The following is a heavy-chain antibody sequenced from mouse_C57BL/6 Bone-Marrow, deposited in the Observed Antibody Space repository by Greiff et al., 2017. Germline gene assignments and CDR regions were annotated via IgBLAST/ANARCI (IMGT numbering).Heavy chain of an antibody. CDR2: ISSGSSTI. D-gene: IGHD4-1*01. CDR1: GFTFSDYG. CDR3: ARLNWVCAMYY. V-gene: IGHV5-17*01. Sequence: EVQRVESGGGLVKPGGSLKLSCAASGFTFSDYGMHWVRQAPEKGLEWVAYISSGSSTIYYADTVKGRFTISRDNAKNTLFLQMNSLRSEYTAMYYWARLNWVCAMYYWGQGTSVTVSS. J-gene: IGHJ4*01.